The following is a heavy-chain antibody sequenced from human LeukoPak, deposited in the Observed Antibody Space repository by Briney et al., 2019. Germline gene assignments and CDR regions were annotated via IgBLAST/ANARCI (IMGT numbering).Heavy chain of an antibody. J-gene: IGHJ6*03. CDR1: GYTFSGSY. V-gene: IGHV1-46*01. D-gene: IGHD1-26*01. CDR3: ARDVSYSGSSIPPCYMDV. CDR2: INPSGGST. Sequence: GASVKVSCKASGYTFSGSYIHWVRQAPGQGLEWMGIINPSGGSTSYAQKFQGRVTMTRDMSTSTVYMELSSLRSEDTAVYYCARDVSYSGSSIPPCYMDVWGKGTTVTVSS.